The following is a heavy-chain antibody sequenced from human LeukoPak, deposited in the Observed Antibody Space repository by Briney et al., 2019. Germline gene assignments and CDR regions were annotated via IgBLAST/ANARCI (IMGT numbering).Heavy chain of an antibody. V-gene: IGHV5-10-1*01. J-gene: IGHJ5*02. CDR2: IDPCDSYT. D-gene: IGHD2-15*01. Sequence: GESLRISCKGSGYSFTSYWISWVRQMPGEGLAWMGRIDPCDSYTNYNPSFQGHVTISADRSISTAYLQWSSLKASDTAMYYCARGHCSGGSCYSDPWGQGTLVTVSS. CDR3: ARGHCSGGSCYSDP. CDR1: GYSFTSYW.